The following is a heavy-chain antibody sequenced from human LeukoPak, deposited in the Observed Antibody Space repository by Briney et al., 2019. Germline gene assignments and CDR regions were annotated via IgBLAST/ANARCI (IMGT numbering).Heavy chain of an antibody. CDR3: AKSPFVYCSSTSCYAIPDY. Sequence: GGSLRLSCAASGFTFSSYVMSWVRQAPGKGLEWVSAISGSGGSTYYADSVKGRFTISRDNSKNTLYLQMNSLRAEDTAVYYCAKSPFVYCSSTSCYAIPDYWGQGTLVTVSS. CDR1: GFTFSSYV. J-gene: IGHJ4*02. D-gene: IGHD2-2*01. V-gene: IGHV3-23*01. CDR2: ISGSGGST.